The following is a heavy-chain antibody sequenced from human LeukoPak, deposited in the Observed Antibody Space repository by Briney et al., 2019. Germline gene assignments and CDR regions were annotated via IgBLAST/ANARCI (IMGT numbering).Heavy chain of an antibody. Sequence: GGSLRLSCAASGFTFSSYAMHWVRQAPGKGLEWVAVISYDGSNKCYADSVKGRFTISRDNSKNTLYLQMNSLRAEDTAVYYCARRGYYYDSSGYEYYFDYWGQGTLVTVSS. V-gene: IGHV3-30*04. D-gene: IGHD3-22*01. CDR1: GFTFSSYA. CDR2: ISYDGSNK. CDR3: ARRGYYYDSSGYEYYFDY. J-gene: IGHJ4*02.